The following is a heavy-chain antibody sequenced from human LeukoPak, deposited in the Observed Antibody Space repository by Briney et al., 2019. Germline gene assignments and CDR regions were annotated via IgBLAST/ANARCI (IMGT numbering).Heavy chain of an antibody. J-gene: IGHJ4*02. CDR1: GGNFSSYA. Sequence: SVTVSYMPCGGNFSSYAIIWVRQAPGQGHEWMGRIIPILGIANYAQKFQGRVTSTADKSTSTAYMELSSLRSEDTAVYYCARVSSPITMVRGVGSPHYFDYWGQGTLVTVSS. D-gene: IGHD3-10*01. CDR3: ARVSSPITMVRGVGSPHYFDY. V-gene: IGHV1-69*04. CDR2: IIPILGIA.